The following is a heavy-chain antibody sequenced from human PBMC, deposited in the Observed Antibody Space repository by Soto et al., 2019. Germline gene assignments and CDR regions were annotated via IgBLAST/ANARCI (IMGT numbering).Heavy chain of an antibody. V-gene: IGHV1-18*01. CDR3: ARDKCIEGSGGYYYYYGMDV. D-gene: IGHD1-26*01. J-gene: IGHJ6*02. CDR1: GYTFTSYG. CDR2: ISAYNGNT. Sequence: ASVKVSCKASGYTFTSYGISWVRQHPGQGLEWMGWISAYNGNTNYAQKLQGRVTMTTDTSTSTAYMELRSLRSDDTAVYYCARDKCIEGSGGYYYYYGMDVWGQGTTVTVSS.